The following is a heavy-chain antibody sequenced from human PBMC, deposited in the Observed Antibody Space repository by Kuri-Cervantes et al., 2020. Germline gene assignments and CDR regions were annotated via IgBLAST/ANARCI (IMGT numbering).Heavy chain of an antibody. V-gene: IGHV4-59*01. CDR3: ARGNPSRVYYYYYMDV. D-gene: IGHD6-13*01. J-gene: IGHJ6*03. Sequence: SETLSVTCAVYGGSFSGYYWSWIRQPPGKGLEWIGYIYYSGSTKYNPSLKSRATISLDTSKNQFSLKLTSVTAADTAVYYCARGNPSRVYYYYYMDVWGKGTTVTVSS. CDR2: IYYSGST. CDR1: GGSFSGYY.